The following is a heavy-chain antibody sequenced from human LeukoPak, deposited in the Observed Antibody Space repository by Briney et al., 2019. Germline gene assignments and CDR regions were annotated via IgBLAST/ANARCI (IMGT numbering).Heavy chain of an antibody. J-gene: IGHJ4*02. Sequence: SETLSLTCTVSGGSISSYYWSWIRQPPAKGLQWIGYIYYSGSTNYNPSLKSRVTISVDTYKNQFSLKLSSVTAADTGVYYCAREGWEINGMDYWGQGTLVSVS. CDR3: AREGWEINGMDY. CDR1: GGSISSYY. CDR2: IYYSGST. V-gene: IGHV4-59*01. D-gene: IGHD1-26*01.